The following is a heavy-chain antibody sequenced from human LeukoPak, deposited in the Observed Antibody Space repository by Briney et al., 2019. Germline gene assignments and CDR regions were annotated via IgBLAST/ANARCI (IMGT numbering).Heavy chain of an antibody. Sequence: QPSETLSPTCTVSGVSISSGSYYWNWIRQPAGKGLEWIGRFYTSGSTNYNPSLKSRVTISVDTSKNQFSLKLSSVTAADTAVYYCARQRGWGFGSYLDYWGQGTLVTVSS. V-gene: IGHV4-61*02. J-gene: IGHJ4*02. CDR1: GVSISSGSYY. CDR3: ARQRGWGFGSYLDY. CDR2: FYTSGST. D-gene: IGHD7-27*01.